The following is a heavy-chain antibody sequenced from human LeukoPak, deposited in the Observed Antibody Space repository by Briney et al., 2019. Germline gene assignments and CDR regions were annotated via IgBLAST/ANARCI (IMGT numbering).Heavy chain of an antibody. D-gene: IGHD6-13*01. CDR2: IYHSGST. CDR3: ARAYSSSWYFNWFDP. Sequence: SETLSLTCTVSGYSISSGYYWGWIRQPPGKGLEWIGSIYHSGSTYYNPSLKSRVTISVDTSKNQFSLKLSSVTAADTAVYYCARAYSSSWYFNWFDPWGQGTLVTVSS. V-gene: IGHV4-38-2*02. J-gene: IGHJ5*02. CDR1: GYSISSGYY.